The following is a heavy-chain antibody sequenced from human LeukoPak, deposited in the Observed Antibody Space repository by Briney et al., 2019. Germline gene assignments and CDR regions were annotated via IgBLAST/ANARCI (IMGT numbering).Heavy chain of an antibody. Sequence: SETLSLTCTVSGGSISSYYWSWIRQPPGKGLEWIGYIYYSGSTNYNPSLKSRVTISVDTSKNQFSLKLTSVTAADTAVYYCARTGDYGSFDYWGQGTLVTVSS. CDR3: ARTGDYGSFDY. V-gene: IGHV4-59*12. D-gene: IGHD4-17*01. J-gene: IGHJ4*02. CDR1: GGSISSYY. CDR2: IYYSGST.